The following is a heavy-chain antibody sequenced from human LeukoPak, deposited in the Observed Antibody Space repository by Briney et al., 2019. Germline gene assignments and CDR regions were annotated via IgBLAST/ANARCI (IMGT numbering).Heavy chain of an antibody. CDR3: ARDLLGSGFDP. CDR1: VGAISSSTYY. CDR2: IYYSGST. V-gene: IGHV4-61*01. Sequence: SETLSLTSTVSVGAISSSTYYSSWIRQPPGKGLELIGYIYYSGSTNYNPSLKSRVTISVDTSKNQFSLKLSSVTAADTAVYYCARDLLGSGFDPWGQGTLVTVSS. D-gene: IGHD2/OR15-2a*01. J-gene: IGHJ5*02.